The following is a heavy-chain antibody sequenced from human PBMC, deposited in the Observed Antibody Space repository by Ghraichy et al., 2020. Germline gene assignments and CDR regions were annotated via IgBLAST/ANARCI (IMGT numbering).Heavy chain of an antibody. CDR2: ISAYNGNT. Sequence: ASVKVSCKASGYTFTNYGISWVRQAPGQGLEWMGWISAYNGNTNSAQNFQGRVTMTTDAMTATAYMELRSLRLDDTAIYYCSRVLTGHFKQWTDLFDCWGQGTLVTVSS. CDR1: GYTFTNYG. D-gene: IGHD6-19*01. J-gene: IGHJ4*02. CDR3: SRVLTGHFKQWTDLFDC. V-gene: IGHV1-18*01.